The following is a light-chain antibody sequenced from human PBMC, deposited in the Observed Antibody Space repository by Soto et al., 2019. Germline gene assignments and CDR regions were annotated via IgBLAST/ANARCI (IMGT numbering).Light chain of an antibody. CDR2: GAS. CDR1: QSVNAN. CDR3: QQYNTWVWM. Sequence: EVVMTQSPATLSVSPGERATLSCRASQSVNANLAWYQQKPGQAPRLLIHGASNRATGIPARFSGSGFGSELILTISSLQSEDFAVYYCQQYNTWVWMFGQGTKVEI. J-gene: IGKJ1*01. V-gene: IGKV3-15*01.